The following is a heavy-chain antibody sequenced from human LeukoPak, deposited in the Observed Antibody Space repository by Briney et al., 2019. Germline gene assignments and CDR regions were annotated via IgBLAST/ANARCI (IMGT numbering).Heavy chain of an antibody. CDR3: ARDRLGRYSRDYYFDY. D-gene: IGHD6-13*01. J-gene: IGHJ4*02. Sequence: ASVKVSCKASGYTFTSYYMHWVRQAPGQGLEWMGIINPSGGSTSYAQKFQGRVTMTRGTSTSTVYMELSSLGSEDTAVYYCARDRLGRYSRDYYFDYWGQGTLVTVSS. V-gene: IGHV1-46*01. CDR1: GYTFTSYY. CDR2: INPSGGST.